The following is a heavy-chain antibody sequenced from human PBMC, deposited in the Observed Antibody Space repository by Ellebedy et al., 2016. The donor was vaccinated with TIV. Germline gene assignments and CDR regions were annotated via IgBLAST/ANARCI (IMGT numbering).Heavy chain of an antibody. Sequence: GESLKISCAASGFTFSSYSMNWVRQAPGKGLEWVSYISSSSSTIYYADSVKGRFTISRDNAKNSLYLQMNSLRAEDTAVYYCASLPLSGYPIGIGGRDIWGQGTMVTVSS. V-gene: IGHV3-48*01. CDR3: ASLPLSGYPIGIGGRDI. D-gene: IGHD3-22*01. CDR2: ISSSSSTI. J-gene: IGHJ3*02. CDR1: GFTFSSYS.